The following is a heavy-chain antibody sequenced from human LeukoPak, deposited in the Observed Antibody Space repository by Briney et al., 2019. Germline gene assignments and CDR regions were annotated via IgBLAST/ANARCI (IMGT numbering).Heavy chain of an antibody. J-gene: IGHJ4*02. CDR2: IYYSGST. CDR3: ARVGNLFDSSGYYSDY. D-gene: IGHD3-22*01. Sequence: SETLSLTCTVSGGSISSYYWSWIRQPPGKGLEWIGYIYYSGSTNYNSSLKSRVTISVDTSKNQFSLKLSSVTAADTAVYYCARVGNLFDSSGYYSDYWGQGTLVTVSS. CDR1: GGSISSYY. V-gene: IGHV4-59*01.